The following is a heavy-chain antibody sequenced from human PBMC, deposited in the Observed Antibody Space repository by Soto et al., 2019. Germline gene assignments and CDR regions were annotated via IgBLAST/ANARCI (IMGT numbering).Heavy chain of an antibody. J-gene: IGHJ4*02. D-gene: IGHD2-8*01. Sequence: GGTLRLSGSSSGFTFRSCSMNWVRQAPGKGLEWVSFISGSGDTKYYADSVKGRFTISRDNAKNSLYLQMSSLRDEDTAVYYCAKYCSSDVCFDYWGQGTLVTVSS. CDR2: ISGSGDTK. V-gene: IGHV3-48*02. CDR3: AKYCSSDVCFDY. CDR1: GFTFRSCS.